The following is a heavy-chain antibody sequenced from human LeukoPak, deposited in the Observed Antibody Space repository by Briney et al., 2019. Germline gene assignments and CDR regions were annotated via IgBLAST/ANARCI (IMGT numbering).Heavy chain of an antibody. CDR2: ISRDGENQ. Sequence: GGSLRLSCAASGFTFSRYAMHWVRQAPGKGLEWVAVISRDGENQNYADSVKGRLTISRDNSKNTLFLQMNSLRADDTAVYYCARDPGYDSSGCWGYWGQGTLVTVSS. CDR1: GFTFSRYA. V-gene: IGHV3-30*04. D-gene: IGHD3-22*01. CDR3: ARDPGYDSSGCWGY. J-gene: IGHJ4*02.